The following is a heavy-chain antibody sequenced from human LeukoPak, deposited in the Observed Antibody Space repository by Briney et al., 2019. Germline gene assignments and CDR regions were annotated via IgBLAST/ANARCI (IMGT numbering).Heavy chain of an antibody. CDR3: ARAHSSSSTFDL. D-gene: IGHD6-6*01. CDR2: ICHDGSKK. V-gene: IGHV3-33*01. J-gene: IGHJ4*02. Sequence: GRSLTLSCASSGFTFSDCGIHWVRQAPGQGLEWVALICHDGSKKYYADSVKGRFTISRDNTKNTLYLQLNSLRADDTTVYHGARAHSSSSTFDLWGQGTLVTVSS. CDR1: GFTFSDCG.